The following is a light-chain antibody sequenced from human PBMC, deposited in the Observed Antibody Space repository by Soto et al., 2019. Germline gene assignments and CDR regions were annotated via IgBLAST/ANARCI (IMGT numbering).Light chain of an antibody. CDR3: QTWGTAIHDVV. J-gene: IGLJ2*01. CDR2: LNTDCSH. CDR1: SGHSNYA. V-gene: IGLV4-69*01. Sequence: QLVLTQSPSASASLGASVKLTCTLSSGHSNYAIAWHQQQPEKGPRYLMKLNTDCSHSKGDGIPDRFSGSSSGAERHLTISSLQSEDEADSYCQTWGTAIHDVVFGGGTKLTVL.